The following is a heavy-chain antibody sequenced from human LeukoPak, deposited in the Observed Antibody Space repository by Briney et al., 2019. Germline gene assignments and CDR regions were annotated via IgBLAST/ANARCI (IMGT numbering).Heavy chain of an antibody. D-gene: IGHD2-21*02. J-gene: IGHJ5*02. Sequence: SQTLSLTYAISGDSVSSNSAAWNWIRQSPSRGLEWLGRTYYRSKWYNDYAVSVKSRITINPDTSKNQFSLQLNSVTPEDTAVYYCARDRGYCGGDCYDNWFDPWGQGTLVTVSS. V-gene: IGHV6-1*01. CDR3: ARDRGYCGGDCYDNWFDP. CDR2: TYYRSKWYN. CDR1: GDSVSSNSAA.